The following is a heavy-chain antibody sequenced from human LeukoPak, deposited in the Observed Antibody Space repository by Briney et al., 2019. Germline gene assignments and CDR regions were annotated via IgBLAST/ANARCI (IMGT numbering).Heavy chain of an antibody. D-gene: IGHD6-13*01. CDR1: GFTFSTYW. J-gene: IGHJ5*02. V-gene: IGHV3-7*01. CDR2: IKQDGSET. CDR3: ARVIIAAAGSGATGWFDP. Sequence: GGSLRLSCAASGFTFSTYWMSWVRQAPGKGLEWVANIKQDGSETYYVDSVKGRFTISGDNAKNSLYLQMNSLRAEDTAVYYCARVIIAAAGSGATGWFDPWGQGTLVTVSS.